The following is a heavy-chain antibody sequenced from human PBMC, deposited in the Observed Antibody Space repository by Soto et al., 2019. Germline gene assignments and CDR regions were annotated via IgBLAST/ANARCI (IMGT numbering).Heavy chain of an antibody. CDR3: AREIVTAGGNNYFDP. Sequence: PSETLSLTCGVSGGTVASSHWWSWVRQSPSRGLEWIGNVYHTGDTNFNPSLQSRVTFSVDKSNNQFSLRLTSLTAADTAVYFCAREIVTAGGNNYFDPWGPGTLVTVPQ. D-gene: IGHD2-21*02. V-gene: IGHV4-4*02. J-gene: IGHJ5*02. CDR2: VYHTGDT. CDR1: GGTVASSHW.